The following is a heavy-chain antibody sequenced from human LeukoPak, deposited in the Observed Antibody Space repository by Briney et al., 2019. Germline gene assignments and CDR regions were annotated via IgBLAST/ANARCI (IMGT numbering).Heavy chain of an antibody. Sequence: GGSLRLSCAASGFTFDDYGMSWVRQAPGKGLEWVSGINWNGGRTGYVDSVKGRFTISRDNAKNSLYLQMNSLRAEDTAVYYCARDLRGRNSGWVVAFDIWGQGTMVSVSS. J-gene: IGHJ3*02. CDR2: INWNGGRT. D-gene: IGHD6-19*01. CDR3: ARDLRGRNSGWVVAFDI. V-gene: IGHV3-20*04. CDR1: GFTFDDYG.